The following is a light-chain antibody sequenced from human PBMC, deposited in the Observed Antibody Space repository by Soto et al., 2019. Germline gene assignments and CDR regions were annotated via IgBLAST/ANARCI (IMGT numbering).Light chain of an antibody. CDR2: GAS. V-gene: IGKV3-20*01. CDR1: QSVSSSY. Sequence: IVLTQSPGTLSLSPGERSTLSCSASQSVSSSYLAWYQQKPGQAPRLPIYGASSRATGIPDRFSGSGSGTDFTLTISRLEPEDFAVYYCQQYGSSPQTFGQGTKVDIK. CDR3: QQYGSSPQT. J-gene: IGKJ1*01.